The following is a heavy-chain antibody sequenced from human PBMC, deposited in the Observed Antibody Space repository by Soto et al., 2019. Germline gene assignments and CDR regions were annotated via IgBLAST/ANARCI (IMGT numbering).Heavy chain of an antibody. CDR1: GGSFSGYY. D-gene: IGHD3-22*01. J-gene: IGHJ4*02. CDR3: ARGPHYYDSRC. V-gene: IGHV4-34*01. CDR2: INHSGST. Sequence: QVQLQPWGAGLLKPSATLSLTCAVYGGSFSGYYWSWIRQPPGKGLEWIGEINHSGSTNYNPYRKSRVTISGDTSKNHVSLKLSSVTAADSAVYYCARGPHYYDSRCWGQGTLVTVSS.